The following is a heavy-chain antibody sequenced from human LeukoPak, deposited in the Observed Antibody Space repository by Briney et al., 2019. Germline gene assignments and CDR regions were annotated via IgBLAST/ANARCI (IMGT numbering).Heavy chain of an antibody. J-gene: IGHJ5*02. D-gene: IGHD2-2*01. Sequence: GGSLSLSWPAGSFTFSSYWMSSVRQAPGKGLEWVANIKQDGSEKYYVDSVKGRFTSYRANAKNSLYLQMNSLRAEDTAVYYCAILGGDCSSTSCWGSWFDPWGQGTLVTVSS. CDR2: IKQDGSEK. CDR1: SFTFSSYW. V-gene: IGHV3-7*01. CDR3: AILGGDCSSTSCWGSWFDP.